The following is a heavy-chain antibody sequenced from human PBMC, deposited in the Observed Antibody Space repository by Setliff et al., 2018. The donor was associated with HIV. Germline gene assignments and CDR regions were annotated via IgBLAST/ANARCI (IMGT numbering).Heavy chain of an antibody. J-gene: IGHJ6*03. CDR1: GGSISSSSYY. D-gene: IGHD3-10*01. CDR3: ARELGSFPYYMDV. V-gene: IGHV4-39*02. Sequence: SETPSLTCTVSGGSISSSSYYWGWIRQPPGKGLEWIGSIYYSGSTYYNPSLKSRVTISVDTSKNQFSLKLSSVTAADTAIYYCARELGSFPYYMDVWGKGTTVTVSS. CDR2: IYYSGST.